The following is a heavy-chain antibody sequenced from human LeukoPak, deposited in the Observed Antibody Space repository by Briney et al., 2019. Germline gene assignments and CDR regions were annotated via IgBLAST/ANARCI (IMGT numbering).Heavy chain of an antibody. D-gene: IGHD2-2*01. J-gene: IGHJ6*03. CDR2: SSAYNGDT. V-gene: IGHV1-18*01. CDR1: GYTFTSYG. Sequence: GASVKVSCKASGYTFTSYGISWVRQAPGQGLEWMGWSSAYNGDTNYAQKLQGRVTMTTDTSTSTAYMELRSLRSDDPAVSYCERDGGSSIVVVPAGRRRRRRVPDYYYYYMDVWGKGTTVTVSS. CDR3: ERDGGSSIVVVPAGRRRRRRVPDYYYYYMDV.